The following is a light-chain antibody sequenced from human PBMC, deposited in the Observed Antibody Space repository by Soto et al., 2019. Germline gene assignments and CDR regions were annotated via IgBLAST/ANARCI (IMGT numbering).Light chain of an antibody. CDR2: DVG. CDR3: SAYTTIIALYV. CDR1: SSDVGEYKY. J-gene: IGLJ1*01. V-gene: IGLV2-14*03. Sequence: QSVLTQPASVSGSPGQSITISCTESSSDVGEYKYVSWYQQHPGTAPRLIIYDVGNRPSGVSNRFSGSKSGSTASLTISGLKAEDEADYYCSAYTTIIALYVFGAGTKLTVL.